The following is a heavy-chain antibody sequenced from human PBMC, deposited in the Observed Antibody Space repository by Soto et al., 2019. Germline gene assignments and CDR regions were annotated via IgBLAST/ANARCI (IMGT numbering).Heavy chain of an antibody. V-gene: IGHV1-58*01. D-gene: IGHD2-21*01. CDR3: AADGDGYDQKVDY. CDR1: GFTFTSSA. J-gene: IGHJ4*02. CDR2: IVVGSGNT. Sequence: SVKVSCKASGFTFTSSAVQWVRQARGQRLEWMGWIVVGSGNTDYAQRFQERVTITRDMSTSTAYMELSSLISEDTAVYYCAADGDGYDQKVDYWGQGTLVTVSS.